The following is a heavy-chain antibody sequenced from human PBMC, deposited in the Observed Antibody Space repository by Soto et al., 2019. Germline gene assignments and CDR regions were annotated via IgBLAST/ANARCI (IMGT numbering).Heavy chain of an antibody. Sequence: ASVKVSCKASGYPFDTYGTNWVRQAAGQRPEWMGWISAYNGQTDYAQNFQGRVTLATDTSTNTPYMELRNLRSDDTDVYYCATDPNEVWNCYFFDPFGPGMLVALSS. CDR3: ATDPNEVWNCYFFDP. D-gene: IGHD2-21*01. J-gene: IGHJ5*02. CDR2: ISAYNGQT. V-gene: IGHV1-18*01. CDR1: GYPFDTYG.